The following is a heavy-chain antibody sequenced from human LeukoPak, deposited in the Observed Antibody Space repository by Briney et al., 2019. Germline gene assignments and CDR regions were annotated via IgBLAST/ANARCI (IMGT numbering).Heavy chain of an antibody. CDR3: ARDLREHGVFDI. CDR2: IYSDGST. V-gene: IGHV3-53*01. J-gene: IGHJ3*02. Sequence: PGGSLRLSCAASGFTVSSNYMSWVRQAPGKGLEWVSEIYSDGSTYYAASVKGRFSISRDNSKHTVYLQMNSLRAEDTAVYYCARDLREHGVFDIWGQGTRVTVSS. CDR1: GFTVSSNY. D-gene: IGHD1-26*01.